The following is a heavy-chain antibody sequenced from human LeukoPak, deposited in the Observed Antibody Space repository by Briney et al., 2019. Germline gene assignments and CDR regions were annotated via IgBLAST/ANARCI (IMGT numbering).Heavy chain of an antibody. CDR3: AKTVDTAMVNYEWDY. CDR2: ISGSGGST. D-gene: IGHD5-18*01. CDR1: GFTFSSYA. Sequence: QSGGSLRLSCAASGFTFSSYAMSWVRQAPGKGLEWVSAISGSGGSTYYADSVKGRFTTSRDNSKNTLYLQMNSLRAEDTAVYYCAKTVDTAMVNYEWDYWGQGTLVTVSS. V-gene: IGHV3-23*01. J-gene: IGHJ4*02.